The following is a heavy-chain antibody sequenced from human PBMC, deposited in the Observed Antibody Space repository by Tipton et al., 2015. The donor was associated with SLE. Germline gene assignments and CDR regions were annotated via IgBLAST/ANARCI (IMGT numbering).Heavy chain of an antibody. J-gene: IGHJ4*02. CDR3: ARGSEGSSSWYGEDY. D-gene: IGHD6-13*01. CDR2: ISSSSYI. V-gene: IGHV3-21*01. Sequence: GSLRLSCAASGFTFSSYSMNWVRQAPGKGLEWVSSISSSSYIYYADSVKGRFTISRDNAKNSLYLQMNSLRAEDTAVYYCARGSEGSSSWYGEDYWGQGTPVTVSS. CDR1: GFTFSSYS.